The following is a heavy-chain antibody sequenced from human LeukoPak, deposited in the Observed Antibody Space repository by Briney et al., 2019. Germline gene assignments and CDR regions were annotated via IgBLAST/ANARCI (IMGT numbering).Heavy chain of an antibody. CDR2: IYYSGST. D-gene: IGHD2-2*01. Sequence: PSETLSLTCTVSGGSISSGTYYWGWIRQPPGKGLEWIGSIYYSGSTYYNPSLKSRVTISVDTSKNQFSLKLSSVTAADTAVYYCARHYIQPPHYFDYWGQGTLVTVSS. V-gene: IGHV4-39*01. CDR1: GGSISSGTYY. CDR3: ARHYIQPPHYFDY. J-gene: IGHJ4*02.